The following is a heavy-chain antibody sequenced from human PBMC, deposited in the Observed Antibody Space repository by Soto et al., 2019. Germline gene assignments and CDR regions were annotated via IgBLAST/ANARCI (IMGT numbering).Heavy chain of an antibody. V-gene: IGHV1-46*01. Sequence: SCKASGYTFTSYYMHWVRQAPGQGLEWMGIINPSGGSTSYAQKFQGRVTMTRDTSTSTVYMELSSLRSEDTAVYYCARKDYDILTGINWFDPWGQGTLVTVSS. CDR1: GYTFTSYY. J-gene: IGHJ5*02. D-gene: IGHD3-9*01. CDR3: ARKDYDILTGINWFDP. CDR2: INPSGGST.